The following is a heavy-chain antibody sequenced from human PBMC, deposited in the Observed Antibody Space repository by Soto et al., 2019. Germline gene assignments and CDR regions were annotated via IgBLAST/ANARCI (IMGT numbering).Heavy chain of an antibody. CDR3: ARDQSLTYYDFWSGSLDP. CDR2: IIPIFGTA. J-gene: IGHJ5*02. CDR1: GGTFSSYA. Sequence: ASVKVSCKASGGTFSSYAISWGRQAPGQGLEWMGGIIPIFGTANYAQKFQGRVTITADESTSTAYMELSSLRSEDTAVYYCARDQSLTYYDFWSGSLDPWGQGTLVTVSS. D-gene: IGHD3-3*01. V-gene: IGHV1-69*13.